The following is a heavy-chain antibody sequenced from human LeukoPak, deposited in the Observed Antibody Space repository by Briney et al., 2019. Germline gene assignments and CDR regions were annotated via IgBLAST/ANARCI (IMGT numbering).Heavy chain of an antibody. V-gene: IGHV4-34*01. CDR2: IYHSGRS. Sequence: PSETLSLTCAVSGGSFSGFYWTWSPQSPEKGVECIGEIYHSGRSTTNPPLKSRVPLSVATPRNPVFLELPPVTAADTAVYYCARGRYDGDYKGGFYYFDFWGPGTLVTVSS. CDR3: ARGRYDGDYKGGFYYFDF. J-gene: IGHJ4*02. D-gene: IGHD4-17*01. CDR1: GGSFSGFY.